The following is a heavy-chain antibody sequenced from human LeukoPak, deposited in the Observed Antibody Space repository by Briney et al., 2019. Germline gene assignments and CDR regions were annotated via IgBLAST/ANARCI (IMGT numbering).Heavy chain of an antibody. V-gene: IGHV4-34*01. CDR1: GGSFSGYY. CDR2: INHSGST. D-gene: IGHD2-8*01. J-gene: IGHJ6*03. CDR3: ARNTLNCTNGVCYYYYYYYYMDV. Sequence: SETLSLTCAVYGGSFSGYYWSWIRQPPGKGLEWIGEINHSGSTNYNPSLKSRVTISVDTSKNQFSLKLSSVTAADTAVYYCARNTLNCTNGVCYYYYYYYYMDVWGKGTTVTVSS.